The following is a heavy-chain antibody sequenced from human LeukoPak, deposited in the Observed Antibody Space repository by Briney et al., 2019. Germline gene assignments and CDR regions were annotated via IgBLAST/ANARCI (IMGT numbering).Heavy chain of an antibody. J-gene: IGHJ4*02. CDR3: ARSRSPPEYYDSSGYPAY. CDR1: GYTFTGYY. V-gene: IGHV1-2*02. Sequence: GASVKVSCKASGYTFTGYYMHWVRQAPGQGLEWMGWINPNSGATKYAQKFQGRVTMTRDTSISTAYMELSRLRSDDTAVYYCARSRSPPEYYDSSGYPAYWGQGTLVTVSS. CDR2: INPNSGAT. D-gene: IGHD3-22*01.